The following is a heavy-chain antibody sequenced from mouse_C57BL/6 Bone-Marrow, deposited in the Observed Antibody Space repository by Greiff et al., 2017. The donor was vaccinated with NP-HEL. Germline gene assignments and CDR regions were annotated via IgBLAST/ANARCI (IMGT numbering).Heavy chain of an antibody. J-gene: IGHJ2*01. CDR1: GYSITSGYY. CDR2: ISYDGSN. V-gene: IGHV3-6*01. D-gene: IGHD2-12*01. CDR3: AREGRRGGDFDY. Sequence: EVQLQESGPGLVKPSQSLSLTCSVTGYSITSGYYWNWIRQFPGNKLEWMGYISYDGSNNYNPSLKNRISITRDTSKNQFFLKLNSVTTEDTPTYYCAREGRRGGDFDYWGKGTTLTVSS.